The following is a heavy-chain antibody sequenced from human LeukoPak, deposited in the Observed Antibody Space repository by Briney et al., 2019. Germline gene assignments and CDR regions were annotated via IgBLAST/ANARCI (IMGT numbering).Heavy chain of an antibody. Sequence: SETLSLTCTVSGGSISSGDYYWSWIRQPPGKGQEWIGYIYYSGSTYYNPSLKSRVTISVDTSKNQFSLKLSSVTAADTAVYYCARFGELLSAFDYWGQGTLVTVSS. V-gene: IGHV4-30-4*01. J-gene: IGHJ4*02. CDR2: IYYSGST. D-gene: IGHD3-10*01. CDR3: ARFGELLSAFDY. CDR1: GGSISSGDYY.